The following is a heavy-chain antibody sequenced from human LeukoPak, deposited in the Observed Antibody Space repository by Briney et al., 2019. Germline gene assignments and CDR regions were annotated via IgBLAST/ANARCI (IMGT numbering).Heavy chain of an antibody. CDR1: GGSISSYY. CDR2: IYYSGST. CDR3: ARLVPTTVAPFDY. J-gene: IGHJ4*02. D-gene: IGHD4-23*01. V-gene: IGHV4-59*01. Sequence: SETLSLTCTVSGGSISSYYWSWIRQPPGKGLEWIGYIYYSGSTNYNPSLKSRVTISVDTSKNQFPLKLSSVTAADTAVYYCARLVPTTVAPFDYWGQGTLVTVSS.